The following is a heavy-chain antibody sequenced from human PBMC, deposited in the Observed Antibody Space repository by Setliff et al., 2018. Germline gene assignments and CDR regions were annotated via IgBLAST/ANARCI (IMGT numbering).Heavy chain of an antibody. V-gene: IGHV4-39*01. CDR2: VYSSGSP. D-gene: IGHD6-13*01. CDR3: ARRGRGSSWFDTLFDY. J-gene: IGHJ4*02. Sequence: TSETLSLTCNVSGASISGSAYYWGWIRQPPGKGLEWIGSVYSSGSPYYNPSLKSRVTISVDTSKNQFSLKLSSVTAADTAVYYCARRGRGSSWFDTLFDYWGQGTLVTVSS. CDR1: GASISGSAYY.